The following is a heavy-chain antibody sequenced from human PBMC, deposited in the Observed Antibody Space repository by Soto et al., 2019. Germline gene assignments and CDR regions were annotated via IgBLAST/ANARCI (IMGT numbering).Heavy chain of an antibody. CDR1: GGSISSGDYY. D-gene: IGHD1-1*01. Sequence: TLSLTCTVSGGSISSGDYYWSWIRQPPGKGLEWIGYIYYSGSTYYNPSLKSRVTISVDTSKNQFSLKLSSVTAADTAVYYCARVRTLTERWLQLYYFDYWGQGTLVTVSS. J-gene: IGHJ4*02. CDR3: ARVRTLTERWLQLYYFDY. V-gene: IGHV4-30-4*01. CDR2: IYYSGST.